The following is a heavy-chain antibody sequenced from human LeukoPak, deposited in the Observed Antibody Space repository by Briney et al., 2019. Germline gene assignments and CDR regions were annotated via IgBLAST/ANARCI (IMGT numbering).Heavy chain of an antibody. CDR1: GYTFTNYT. V-gene: IGHV1-3*01. CDR2: INAGNGHT. J-gene: IGHJ4*02. CDR3: ARAGYCSGGSCYIFDY. D-gene: IGHD2-15*01. Sequence: ASVKVSCKASGYTFTNYTLHWVRQAPGQRLEWMGWINAGNGHTRDSQKFQGRVTITRDTSASTAYMELSSLRSEDTAVYYCARAGYCSGGSCYIFDYWGQGTLVTVSS.